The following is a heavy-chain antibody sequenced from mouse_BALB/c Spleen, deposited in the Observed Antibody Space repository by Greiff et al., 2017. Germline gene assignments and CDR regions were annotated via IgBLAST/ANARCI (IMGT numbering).Heavy chain of an antibody. V-gene: IGHV5-6-3*01. J-gene: IGHJ4*01. D-gene: IGHD2-1*01. Sequence: EVQLVESGGGLVQPGGSLKLSCAASGFTFSSYGMSWVRQTPDKRLELVATINSNGGSTYYPDSVKGRFTISRDNAKNTLYLQMSSLKSEDTAMYYCARVGNYYAMDYWGQGTSVTVSS. CDR3: ARVGNYYAMDY. CDR2: INSNGGST. CDR1: GFTFSSYG.